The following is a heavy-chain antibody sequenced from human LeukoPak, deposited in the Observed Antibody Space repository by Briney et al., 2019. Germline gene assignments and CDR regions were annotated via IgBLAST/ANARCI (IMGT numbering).Heavy chain of an antibody. J-gene: IGHJ4*02. D-gene: IGHD2-8*01. V-gene: IGHV1-3*03. Sequence: ASVKVPCKASGYTFTSYAMHWVRQAPGQRLERMGWINAGNGNTKYSQEFQGRVTITRDTSASTAYMELSSLRSEDMAVYYCARESAGVSVPEYYFDYWGQGTLVTVSS. CDR3: ARESAGVSVPEYYFDY. CDR1: GYTFTSYA. CDR2: INAGNGNT.